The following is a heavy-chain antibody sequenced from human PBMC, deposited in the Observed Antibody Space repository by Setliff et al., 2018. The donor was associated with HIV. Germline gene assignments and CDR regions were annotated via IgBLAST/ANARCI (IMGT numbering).Heavy chain of an antibody. CDR1: GDSTSSHY. CDR3: ARGVIETDYDYVDIYYYNYMDV. V-gene: IGHV4-59*08. J-gene: IGHJ6*03. CDR2: MFYSGAS. Sequence: PSETLSLTCTVSGDSTSSHYWTWIRQPPGKGLEWIGYMFYSGASNYNPSLKSRVTISVDTSKKHFSLRLTSVTAADTAVYFCARGVIETDYDYVDIYYYNYMDVWGKGTTVTVSS. D-gene: IGHD5-12*01.